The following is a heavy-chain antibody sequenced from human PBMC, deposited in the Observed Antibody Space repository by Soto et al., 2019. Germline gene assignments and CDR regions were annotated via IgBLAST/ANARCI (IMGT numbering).Heavy chain of an antibody. Sequence: GASVKVSCKASGGTFSSYAISWVRQAPGQGLEWMGGIIPIFGTANYAQKFQGRVTITADESTSTAYMELSSLRSEDTAVYYCARGDRSWYPYYYYGMDVWGQGTTVTVSS. CDR1: GGTFSSYA. CDR2: IIPIFGTA. CDR3: ARGDRSWYPYYYYGMDV. D-gene: IGHD6-13*01. V-gene: IGHV1-69*13. J-gene: IGHJ6*02.